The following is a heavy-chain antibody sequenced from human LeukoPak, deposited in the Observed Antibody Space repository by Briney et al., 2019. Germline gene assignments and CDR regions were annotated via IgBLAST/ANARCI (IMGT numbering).Heavy chain of an antibody. D-gene: IGHD2-2*01. J-gene: IGHJ3*02. CDR1: GFTFSSYS. V-gene: IGHV3-48*01. CDR3: ARDYTGIVVVPAATFGDAFDI. Sequence: GGSLRLSCAASGFTFSSYSMNWVRQAPGKGLEWVSYISSSSSTIYYADSVKGRFTISRDNAKNSLYLQMNSLRAEDTAVYYCARDYTGIVVVPAATFGDAFDIWGQGTMVTVSS. CDR2: ISSSSSTI.